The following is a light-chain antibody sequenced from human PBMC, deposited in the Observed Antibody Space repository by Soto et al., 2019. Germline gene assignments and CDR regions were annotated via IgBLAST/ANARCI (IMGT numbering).Light chain of an antibody. CDR1: QSFSSNY. Sequence: EIVLTQSPGTLSLSPGERATLSCRASQSFSSNYLAWYQQKHGRAPRLLIHGASSRAPGTPDRLSGSGSGTDFILTISRLEPEDFAVYYCHHYGNSPKTFGQGTKVDIK. V-gene: IGKV3-20*01. J-gene: IGKJ1*01. CDR2: GAS. CDR3: HHYGNSPKT.